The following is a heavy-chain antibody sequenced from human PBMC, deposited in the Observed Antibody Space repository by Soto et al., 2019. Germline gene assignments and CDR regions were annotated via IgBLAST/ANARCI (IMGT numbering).Heavy chain of an antibody. D-gene: IGHD3-10*01. CDR1: GGSISSYY. CDR2: IYYSGST. CDR3: ASEILGWFDH. Sequence: PSETLSLTCTVSGGSISSYYWSWIRQPPGKGLEWIGYIYYSGSTNYNPSLKSRVTISVDTSKNQFSLKLSSVTAADTAVYYCASEILGWFDHWGQGTLVTVSS. J-gene: IGHJ5*02. V-gene: IGHV4-59*01.